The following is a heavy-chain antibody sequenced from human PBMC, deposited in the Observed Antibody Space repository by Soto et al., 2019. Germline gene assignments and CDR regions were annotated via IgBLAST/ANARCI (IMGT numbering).Heavy chain of an antibody. CDR3: AQMDFDLYGMDV. CDR2: IYWDDAK. D-gene: IGHD3-9*01. Sequence: QITLTESGPTLVKPTQTLTLTCTFSGISLTNSGVGVSWIRQPPGKALEWLAVIYWDDAKHFSPSQKSRLTITNGTSKNQVVLTMTNMDSVDTATYFCAQMDFDLYGMDVWGQGTTVIVSS. CDR1: GISLTNSGVG. J-gene: IGHJ6*02. V-gene: IGHV2-5*02.